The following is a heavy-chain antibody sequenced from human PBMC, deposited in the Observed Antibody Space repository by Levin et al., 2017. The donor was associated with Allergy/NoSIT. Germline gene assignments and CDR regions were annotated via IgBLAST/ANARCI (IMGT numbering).Heavy chain of an antibody. D-gene: IGHD6-19*01. V-gene: IGHV3-48*01. CDR2: ISSSSSTI. CDR3: ARGQAVAGFDP. Sequence: PSETLSLTCAASGFTFSSYSMNWVRQAPGKGLEWVSYISSSSSTIYYADSVKGRFTISRDNAKNSLYLQMNSLRAEDTAVYYCARGQAVAGFDPWGQGTLVTVSS. CDR1: GFTFSSYS. J-gene: IGHJ5*02.